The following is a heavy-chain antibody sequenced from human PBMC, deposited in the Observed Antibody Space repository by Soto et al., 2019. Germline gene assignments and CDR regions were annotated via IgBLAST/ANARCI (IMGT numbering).Heavy chain of an antibody. J-gene: IGHJ4*02. CDR1: GFTFSTFA. CDR3: ANEIRGYYAPSDY. Sequence: EVQLLESGGGLVQPGGSLRLSCAASGFTFSTFAMSWVRQAPGKGLEWVSVISDSGGSTYYADSVKGRFTISRDKSKSAFYLHMNMLRGGVTAIYSSANEIRGYYAPSDYWGQGALVTVSS. D-gene: IGHD3-22*01. V-gene: IGHV3-23*01. CDR2: ISDSGGST.